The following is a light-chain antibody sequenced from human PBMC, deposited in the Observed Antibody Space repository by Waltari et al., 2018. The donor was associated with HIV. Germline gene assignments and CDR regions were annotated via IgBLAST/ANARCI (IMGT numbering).Light chain of an antibody. CDR1: SSDVASYNL. V-gene: IGLV2-23*02. CDR2: AVT. Sequence: QSALTQPASVSGAPGQSITISCTETSSDVASYNLVSLYQHHPGKAPKVMIYAVTKRPSVVSERFSGSKSGNTASLTISGLQAEDEADYSCCSYAGTSTYVFGTGTKVTVL. J-gene: IGLJ1*01. CDR3: CSYAGTSTYV.